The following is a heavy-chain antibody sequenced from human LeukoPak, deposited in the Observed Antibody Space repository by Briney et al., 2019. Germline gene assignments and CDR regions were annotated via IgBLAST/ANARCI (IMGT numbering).Heavy chain of an antibody. CDR3: ARKNDFDI. D-gene: IGHD2/OR15-2a*01. Sequence: PSETPSLTCTVSGGSISSDHWNWIRQPPGKGLEWIGCIFYSGRTYYNPSLKSRVTISVDMSKSQFSLRLTSVTAADTAVYSCARKNDFDIWGQGTLVTVSS. J-gene: IGHJ3*02. CDR2: IFYSGRT. V-gene: IGHV4-59*01. CDR1: GGSISSDH.